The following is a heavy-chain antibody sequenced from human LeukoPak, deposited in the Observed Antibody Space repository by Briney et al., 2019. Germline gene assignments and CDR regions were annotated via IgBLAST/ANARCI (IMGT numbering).Heavy chain of an antibody. CDR3: ARVVDIVATIWFDY. Sequence: PGGSLRLSCAASGFTFSSYWMSWVRQAPGKGLEWVANIKQDGSGKYYVDSVKGRFTISRDNAKNSLYPQMNSLRAEDTAVYYCARVVDIVATIWFDYWGQGTLVTVSS. CDR2: IKQDGSGK. J-gene: IGHJ4*02. D-gene: IGHD5-12*01. CDR1: GFTFSSYW. V-gene: IGHV3-7*01.